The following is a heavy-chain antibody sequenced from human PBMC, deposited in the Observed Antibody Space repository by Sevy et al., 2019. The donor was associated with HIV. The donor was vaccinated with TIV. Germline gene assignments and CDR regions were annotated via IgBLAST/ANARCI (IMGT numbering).Heavy chain of an antibody. D-gene: IGHD4-17*01. CDR1: GFIFDDYS. CDR3: AKLGGNYGDYDDY. CDR2: ISWDGGST. J-gene: IGHJ4*02. Sequence: GGSLRLSCAASGFIFDDYSMHWVRQPPGKGLEWVSLISWDGGSTYYADSVKGRFTISRDNSKNSLFLQMNSLRSEDTAFYYCAKLGGNYGDYDDYWGRGSLVTVSS. V-gene: IGHV3-43*01.